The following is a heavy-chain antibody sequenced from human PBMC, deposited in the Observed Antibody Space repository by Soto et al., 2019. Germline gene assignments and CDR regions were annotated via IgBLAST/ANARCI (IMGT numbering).Heavy chain of an antibody. J-gene: IGHJ5*02. CDR2: IYYSGST. CDR1: GGSISSSSYY. D-gene: IGHD3-10*01. CDR3: ARGRYYYGSGSYYGWFDP. V-gene: IGHV4-39*01. Sequence: QLQLQESGPGLVKPSETLSLTCTVSGGSISSSSYYWGWIRQPPGKGLEWIGSIYYSGSTYYNPSLKSRVTISVDTSKNQFSLKLSSVTAADTAVYYCARGRYYYGSGSYYGWFDPWGQGTLVTVSS.